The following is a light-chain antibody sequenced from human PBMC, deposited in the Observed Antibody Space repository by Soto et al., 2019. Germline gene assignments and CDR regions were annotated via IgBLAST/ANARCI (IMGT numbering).Light chain of an antibody. Sequence: EIEVTQSPATLSLSPGERATLSCRASQSVSSFFAWYQQKPGQSPRLLIYDASNRASGIPARFTGSGSGTDFTLTISSVAPEDSAVYYCQQRGNWWTFGQGTKVEIK. CDR3: QQRGNWWT. J-gene: IGKJ1*01. CDR2: DAS. CDR1: QSVSSF. V-gene: IGKV3-11*01.